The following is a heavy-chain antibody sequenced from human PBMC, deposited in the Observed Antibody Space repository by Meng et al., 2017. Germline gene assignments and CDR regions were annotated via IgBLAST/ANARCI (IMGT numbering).Heavy chain of an antibody. J-gene: IGHJ6*02. CDR3: ARSLYSSSWYIPLNYYGMDV. CDR1: GFTFSCYE. V-gene: IGHV3-48*03. CDR2: ISSSGSTI. D-gene: IGHD6-13*01. Sequence: GGSLRLSCAAPGFTFSCYEMNWARQAPGKGLEWVSYISSSGSTIYYADSVKGRFTISRDNAKHSLYLQMNSLRAEDTAVYYCARSLYSSSWYIPLNYYGMDVWGQGTTVTVSS.